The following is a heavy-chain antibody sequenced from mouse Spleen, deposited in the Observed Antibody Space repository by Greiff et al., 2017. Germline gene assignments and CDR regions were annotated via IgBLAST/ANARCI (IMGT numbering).Heavy chain of an antibody. V-gene: IGHV1-80*01. CDR1: GYAFSSYW. D-gene: IGHD1-1*01. Sequence: QVQLKESGAELVKPGASVKISCKASGYAFSSYWMNWVKQRPGKGLEWIGQIYPGDGDTNYNGKFKGKATLTADKSSSTAYMQLSSLTSEDSAVYFCARVEFYYYYFDYWGQGTTLTVSS. CDR2: IYPGDGDT. CDR3: ARVEFYYYYFDY. J-gene: IGHJ2*01.